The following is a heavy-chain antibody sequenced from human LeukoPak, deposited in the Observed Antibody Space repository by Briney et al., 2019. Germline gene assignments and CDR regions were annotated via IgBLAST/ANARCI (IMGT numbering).Heavy chain of an antibody. Sequence: GAPVKVSCKASGYTFTSYYMHWVRQAPGQGLEWMGIINPSGGSTSYAQKFQGRVTMTRDMSTSTVYMELSSLRSEDTAVYYCARHKIYGDYYDYHMDVWGKGTTVTISS. CDR1: GYTFTSYY. CDR2: INPSGGST. CDR3: ARHKIYGDYYDYHMDV. V-gene: IGHV1-46*01. J-gene: IGHJ6*03. D-gene: IGHD4-17*01.